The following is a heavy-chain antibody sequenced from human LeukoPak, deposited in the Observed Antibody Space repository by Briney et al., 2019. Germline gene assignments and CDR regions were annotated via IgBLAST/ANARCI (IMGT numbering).Heavy chain of an antibody. CDR2: ICYSGST. CDR1: GGSISSSSYY. CDR3: ARDGYNPIDY. D-gene: IGHD5-24*01. J-gene: IGHJ4*02. V-gene: IGHV4-39*02. Sequence: SETLSLTCTVSGGSISSSSYYWGWIRQPPGKGLEWIGTICYSGSTYYNPSLKSRVTISVDTSKNQFSLRLTSVTAADTALYYCARDGYNPIDYWGQGTLVTVSS.